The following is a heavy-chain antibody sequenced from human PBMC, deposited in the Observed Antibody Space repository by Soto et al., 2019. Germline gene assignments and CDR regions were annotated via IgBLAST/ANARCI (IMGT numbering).Heavy chain of an antibody. CDR2: INDSGNI. J-gene: IGHJ6*03. V-gene: IGHV4-34*01. CDR1: GGSFSGYQ. CDR3: ARGLILWFGELSRRGVYYYYMDV. Sequence: QVQLQQWGAGLLKPSETLSLTCAVYGGSFSGYQWTWIRQTPGKGFEWIGEINDSGNINYNPSPKSRVTILVDTAKKQISLKLSSVTAADTAVYYCARGLILWFGELSRRGVYYYYMDVWGKGTAVTVSS. D-gene: IGHD3-10*01.